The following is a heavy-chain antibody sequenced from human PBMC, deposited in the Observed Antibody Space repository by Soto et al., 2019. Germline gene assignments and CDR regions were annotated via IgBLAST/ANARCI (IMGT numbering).Heavy chain of an antibody. D-gene: IGHD6-6*01. CDR3: ARGGSSSLDY. Sequence: QVQLVQSGAEVKKPGASVKVSCKASGYTFTGYYMHWVRQAPGQGPEWMGWINPNSGCTTYAQKFQGRITVTRDTSISIADMELSSLRSDATDGYYCARGGSSSLDYWGQGTLVTVSS. V-gene: IGHV1-2*02. CDR2: INPNSGCT. CDR1: GYTFTGYY. J-gene: IGHJ4*02.